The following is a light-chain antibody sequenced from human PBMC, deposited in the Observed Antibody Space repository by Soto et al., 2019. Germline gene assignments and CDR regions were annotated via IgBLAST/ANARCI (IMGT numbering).Light chain of an antibody. Sequence: QSALTQPRSVSGSPGQSVTISCTGTSSDVGGYKYVSWYQQHPGKAPKLMIYDVSKRPSGVPDRFSGSKSGNTASLTISGLQAEDEADYYCCSYAGSYTWVFGGGTNSPS. V-gene: IGLV2-11*01. CDR2: DVS. CDR3: CSYAGSYTWV. J-gene: IGLJ3*02. CDR1: SSDVGGYKY.